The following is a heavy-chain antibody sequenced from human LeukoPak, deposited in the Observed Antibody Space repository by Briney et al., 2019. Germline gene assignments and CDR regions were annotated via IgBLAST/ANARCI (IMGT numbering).Heavy chain of an antibody. Sequence: ASVKVSCKASGYTFSNYGISWVRQAPGQGLECMGWITAYNDNTNYTQKFQDRVTMTTDTSTSTAYLELRSLSSDDTAVYYCARYYSGWFIPFDIRGPGTLVTVSS. CDR1: GYTFSNYG. CDR3: ARYYSGWFIPFDI. V-gene: IGHV1-18*01. D-gene: IGHD6-19*01. CDR2: ITAYNDNT. J-gene: IGHJ3*02.